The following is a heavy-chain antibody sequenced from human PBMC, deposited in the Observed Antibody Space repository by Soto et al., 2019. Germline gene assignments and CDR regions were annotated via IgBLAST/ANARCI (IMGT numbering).Heavy chain of an antibody. Sequence: QVQLQQWGAGLLKPSETLSLTCAVYGGSFSGYYWTWIRQPPGTGLEWIGEINHSGSTNYNPSLKSRVTISVDTSKNQFSLKLSSVTAADTAVYYCARGIEGWYQGRYYYGMDVWGQGTTVTVSS. D-gene: IGHD6-19*01. V-gene: IGHV4-34*01. CDR2: INHSGST. CDR3: ARGIEGWYQGRYYYGMDV. CDR1: GGSFSGYY. J-gene: IGHJ6*02.